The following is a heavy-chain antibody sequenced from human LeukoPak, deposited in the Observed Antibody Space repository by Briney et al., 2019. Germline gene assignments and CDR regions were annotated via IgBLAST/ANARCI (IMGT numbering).Heavy chain of an antibody. V-gene: IGHV1-8*01. D-gene: IGHD1-26*01. CDR1: GYTFTSYD. Sequence: ASVKVSCKASGYTFTSYDINWVRQATGQGLEWMGWTNPNSGNTGYAQKFQGRVTMTRSTSISTAYMELSSLRSEDTAVYYCARGFVVGATDWFDPWGQGTLVTVSS. CDR3: ARGFVVGATDWFDP. CDR2: TNPNSGNT. J-gene: IGHJ5*02.